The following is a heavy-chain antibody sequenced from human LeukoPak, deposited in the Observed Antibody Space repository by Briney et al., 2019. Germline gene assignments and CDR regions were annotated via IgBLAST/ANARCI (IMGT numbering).Heavy chain of an antibody. D-gene: IGHD5-12*01. CDR3: AKGGYGASKTHFDY. CDR1: GFTFSSYA. Sequence: GGSLRLSCAASGFTFSSYAMSWVRQAPGKGLEWVSAISGSGGSTYYADSVKGRFTISRDNSKNTLYLQLNSLRAEDTAVYYCAKGGYGASKTHFDYWGQGTLVTVSS. CDR2: ISGSGGST. V-gene: IGHV3-23*01. J-gene: IGHJ4*02.